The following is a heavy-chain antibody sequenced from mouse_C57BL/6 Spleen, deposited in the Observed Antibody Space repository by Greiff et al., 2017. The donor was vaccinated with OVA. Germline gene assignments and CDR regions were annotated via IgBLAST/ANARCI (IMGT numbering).Heavy chain of an antibody. J-gene: IGHJ3*01. Sequence: VQLVESGPGLVAPSQSLSITCTVSGFSLTSYGVSWVRQPPGKGLEWLGVIWGDGSTNYHSALISRLSISKDNSKSQVFLKLNSLQTDDTATYYCAKGQSLDYDVWFAYWGQGTLVTVSA. V-gene: IGHV2-3*01. CDR3: AKGQSLDYDVWFAY. CDR1: GFSLTSYG. CDR2: IWGDGST. D-gene: IGHD2-4*01.